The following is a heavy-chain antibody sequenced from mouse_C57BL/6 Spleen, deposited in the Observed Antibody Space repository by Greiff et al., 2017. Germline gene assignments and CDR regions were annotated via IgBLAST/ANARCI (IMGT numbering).Heavy chain of an antibody. CDR3: ARRDYSNPYAMDY. CDR2: IYPSDSET. V-gene: IGHV1-61*01. D-gene: IGHD2-5*01. CDR1: GYTFTSYW. J-gene: IGHJ4*01. Sequence: VQLQQPGAELVRPGSSVKLSCKASGYTFTSYWMDWVKQRPGQGLEWIGNIYPSDSETHYNQKFKDKATLTVDKSSSTAYMQLSSLTSEDAAVYYCARRDYSNPYAMDYWGQGTSVTVSS.